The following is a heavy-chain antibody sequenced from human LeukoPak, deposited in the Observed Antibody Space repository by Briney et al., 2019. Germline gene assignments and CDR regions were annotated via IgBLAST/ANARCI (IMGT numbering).Heavy chain of an antibody. V-gene: IGHV4-31*03. Sequence: SQTLSLTCTVSGGSISSGGYYWSWIRQHPGKGLEWIGYIYYSGSTYYNPSLKSRITISVDTSKNQFSLKLSSVTAADTAVYYCARGYSSGWPDAFDIWGQGTMVTVSS. J-gene: IGHJ3*02. CDR2: IYYSGST. D-gene: IGHD6-19*01. CDR1: GGSISSGGYY. CDR3: ARGYSSGWPDAFDI.